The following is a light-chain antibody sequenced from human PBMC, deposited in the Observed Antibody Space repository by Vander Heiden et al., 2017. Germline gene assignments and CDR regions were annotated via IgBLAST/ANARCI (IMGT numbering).Light chain of an antibody. V-gene: IGKV1-5*03. CDR1: QSISSW. J-gene: IGKJ2*01. Sequence: DLQMTQSPSTLSASVGHRVTITCRASQSISSWLAWYQQKPGKAPKLLIYKASSLESGVPPRFSGSGSGTEFTLTISSLQPDDFATYYCQQYNSYSPTFGQGTKLEIK. CDR2: KAS. CDR3: QQYNSYSPT.